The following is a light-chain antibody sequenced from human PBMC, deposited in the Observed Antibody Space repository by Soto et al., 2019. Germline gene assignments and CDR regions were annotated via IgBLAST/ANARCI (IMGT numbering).Light chain of an antibody. J-gene: IGKJ1*01. V-gene: IGKV3-20*01. CDR2: GTS. Sequence: EIVLTQSPGTLSLSPGERATLSCRASQSVTSNYLAWYQQKPGQAPRLLIYGTSSRATRIPDRFSGSGSGTEFPLTISRLEPEDFAVYYCQQYGTSPRTFGQGTKVEIK. CDR1: QSVTSNY. CDR3: QQYGTSPRT.